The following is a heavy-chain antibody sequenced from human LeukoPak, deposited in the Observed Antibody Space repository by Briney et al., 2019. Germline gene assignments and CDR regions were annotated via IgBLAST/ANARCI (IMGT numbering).Heavy chain of an antibody. Sequence: GGSLRLSCAASGFTFSNYAMTWVRQAPGKGLEWVSAISGSGGSTYYADSVKGRFTISRDNSKNTLYLQMNSLRAEDTAVYYCAKAHCSGGSCYFDYWGQGTLVTVSS. CDR1: GFTFSNYA. CDR2: ISGSGGST. CDR3: AKAHCSGGSCYFDY. V-gene: IGHV3-23*01. J-gene: IGHJ4*02. D-gene: IGHD2-15*01.